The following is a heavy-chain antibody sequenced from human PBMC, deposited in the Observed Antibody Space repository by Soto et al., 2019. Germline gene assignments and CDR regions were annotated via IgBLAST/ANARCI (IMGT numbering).Heavy chain of an antibody. V-gene: IGHV3-7*05. Sequence: EVQLEESGGDLVQPGGSLRLSCAASGFTLSAYWMTWVRQAPGKGLEWVANRNRDGSKKSYLDSVRGRFTISRDNVGNSLYLQMDSLRADDTALYSCERDVSPGSSSLYLDAFDIWGQGTMVTVSS. CDR1: GFTLSAYW. D-gene: IGHD6-13*01. CDR2: RNRDGSKK. J-gene: IGHJ3*02. CDR3: ERDVSPGSSSLYLDAFDI.